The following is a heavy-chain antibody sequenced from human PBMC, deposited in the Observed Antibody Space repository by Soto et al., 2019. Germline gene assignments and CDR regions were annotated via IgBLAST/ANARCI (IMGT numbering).Heavy chain of an antibody. J-gene: IGHJ5*02. V-gene: IGHV5-51*01. CDR2: IYPGDSDT. D-gene: IGHD3-22*01. Sequence: GESLKISCKGSGYSFTSYWIGWVRQMPGKGLEWMGIIYPGDSDTSYSPSFQGQVTISADTSISTPYLQWSSLKASDTAMYYCPRYYDSSGYYYRASFDPWRQGALVTASS. CDR1: GYSFTSYW. CDR3: PRYYDSSGYYYRASFDP.